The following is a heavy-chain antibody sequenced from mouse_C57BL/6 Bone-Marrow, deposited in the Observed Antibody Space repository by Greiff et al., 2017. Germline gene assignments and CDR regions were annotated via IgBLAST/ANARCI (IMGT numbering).Heavy chain of an antibody. Sequence: VMLVESGPGLVAPSQSLSITCTVSGFSLTSYGVDWVRQPPGKGLEWMGVIWGGGSTNYNSALMSRLSISKDNAKCQVFLTMNNLHTDDTAMYYCAKALTGHWCQGTLVTVSA. CDR2: IWGGGST. CDR1: GFSLTSYG. V-gene: IGHV2-9*01. J-gene: IGHJ3*01. CDR3: AKALTGH. D-gene: IGHD4-1*01.